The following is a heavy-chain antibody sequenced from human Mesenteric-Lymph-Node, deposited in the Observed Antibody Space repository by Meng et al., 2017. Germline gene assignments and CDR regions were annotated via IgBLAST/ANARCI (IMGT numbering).Heavy chain of an antibody. D-gene: IGHD6-13*01. CDR1: GYTFTTYG. CDR2: IIPILGIA. J-gene: IGHJ4*02. CDR3: ARPESTYSSSWANFDY. V-gene: IGHV1-69*04. Sequence: SVKVSCKASGYTFTTYGFSWVRQAPGQGLEWMGRIIPILGIANYAQKFQGRVTITADKSTSTAYMELSSLRSEDTAVYYCARPESTYSSSWANFDYWGQGTLVTVSS.